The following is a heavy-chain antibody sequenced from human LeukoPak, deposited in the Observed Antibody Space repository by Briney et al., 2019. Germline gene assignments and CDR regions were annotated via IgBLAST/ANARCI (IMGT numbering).Heavy chain of an antibody. V-gene: IGHV1-69*05. CDR3: ATRTQYCGGDCSFDY. J-gene: IGHJ4*02. Sequence: GSSVTVSFTSSVGTFSTYAISWVRQAPGQGLEWMGGIIPIFGTANYAQKFQGRVTITTDESTSTAYMELSSLRSEDTAVYYCATRTQYCGGDCSFDYWGQGTLVTVSS. D-gene: IGHD2-21*02. CDR1: VGTFSTYA. CDR2: IIPIFGTA.